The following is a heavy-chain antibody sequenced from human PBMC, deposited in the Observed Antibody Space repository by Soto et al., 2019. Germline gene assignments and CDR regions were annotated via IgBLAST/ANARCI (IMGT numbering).Heavy chain of an antibody. CDR3: ARGHSSSWFSYYFDY. D-gene: IGHD6-13*01. Sequence: QVQLQQWGAGLLKPSETLSLTCAVYGGSFSGYYWSWIRQPPGKGLEWVGEINHSGSTNYNPSLKSRVTISVDTSKNQFSLKLSSVTAADTAVYYCARGHSSSWFSYYFDYWGQGTLVTVSS. J-gene: IGHJ4*02. V-gene: IGHV4-34*01. CDR2: INHSGST. CDR1: GGSFSGYY.